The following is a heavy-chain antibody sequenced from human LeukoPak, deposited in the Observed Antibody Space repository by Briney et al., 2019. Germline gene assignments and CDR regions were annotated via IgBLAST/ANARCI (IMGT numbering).Heavy chain of an antibody. D-gene: IGHD3-10*01. CDR1: GFTFSSYS. CDR3: ATERRGQWFGY. CDR2: ISSSSSYI. J-gene: IGHJ4*02. V-gene: IGHV3-21*01. Sequence: GGSLRLSCAASGFTFSSYSMNWVRQAPGKGLEWVSSISSSSSYIYYADSVKGRFTVSRDNAKNSLYLQMNSLRAEDTAVYYCATERRGQWFGYWGQGTLVTVSS.